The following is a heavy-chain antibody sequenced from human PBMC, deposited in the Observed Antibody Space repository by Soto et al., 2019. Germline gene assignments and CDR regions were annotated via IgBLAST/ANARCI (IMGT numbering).Heavy chain of an antibody. V-gene: IGHV5-51*07. CDR3: ARTYYYASGYYYIPDQ. Sequence: GESLKISCKGSGYSFSRYWIGWVHQMPGKGLEWMGIIYPGASETRYSPSFQGQVTISAEKCISTASLQWNSLKPSDTAMYYCARTYYYASGYYYIPDQWGQGTQVTSAS. CDR2: IYPGASET. CDR1: GYSFSRYW. D-gene: IGHD3-10*01. J-gene: IGHJ1*01.